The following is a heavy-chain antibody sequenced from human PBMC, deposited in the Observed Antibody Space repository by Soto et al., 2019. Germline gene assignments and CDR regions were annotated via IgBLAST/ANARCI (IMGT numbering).Heavy chain of an antibody. CDR2: IYHSGST. CDR3: ARGITGYSYGFYY. D-gene: IGHD5-18*01. J-gene: IGHJ4*02. Sequence: PSETLSLTCAVSGSSISSSNWWSWVRQPPGKGLEWIGGIYHSGSTNYNPSLKSRVTISVDKSKNQFSLKLSSVTAADTAVYYCARGITGYSYGFYYWGQGTLVTVSS. CDR1: GSSISSSNW. V-gene: IGHV4-4*02.